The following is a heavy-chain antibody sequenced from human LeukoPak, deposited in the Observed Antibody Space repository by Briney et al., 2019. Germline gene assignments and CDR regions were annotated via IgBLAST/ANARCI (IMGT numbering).Heavy chain of an antibody. CDR3: ARCGLDQLLLWFDP. D-gene: IGHD2-2*01. CDR2: IYYSGST. J-gene: IGHJ5*02. CDR1: GGSISSGGYY. Sequence: PSETLSLTCTVSGGSISSGGYYWSWIRQHPGKGLEWIGYIYYSGSTYYNPSLKSRVTISVDTSKNQFSLKLSSVTVADTAVYYCARCGLDQLLLWFDPWGQGTLVTVSS. V-gene: IGHV4-31*03.